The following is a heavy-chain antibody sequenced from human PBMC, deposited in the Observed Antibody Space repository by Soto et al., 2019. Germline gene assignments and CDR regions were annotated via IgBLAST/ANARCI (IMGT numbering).Heavy chain of an antibody. CDR2: ISNFDTK. D-gene: IGHD3-9*01. CDR3: VRVLGTLLIGPNWFDP. CDR1: GFTFSDYY. V-gene: IGHV3-11*01. Sequence: GGSLSLSCAASGFTFSDYYMTWIRQGPGKGLEWVSHISNFDTKSYSDSVKGRFTISRDNAKNSLFLQMNSLRAEDTAVYYCVRVLGTLLIGPNWFDPWGQGTLVTVSS. J-gene: IGHJ5*02.